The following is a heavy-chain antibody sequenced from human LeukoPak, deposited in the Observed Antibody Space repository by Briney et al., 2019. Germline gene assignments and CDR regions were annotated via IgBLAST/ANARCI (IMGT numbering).Heavy chain of an antibody. CDR2: MNPNSGNT. J-gene: IGHJ4*02. V-gene: IGHV1-8*01. CDR1: GYTFTSYD. Sequence: ASVKVSCKASGYTFTSYDINWVRQATGQGLGWMGWMNPNSGNTGYAQKFQGRVTITADESTSTAYMELSSLRSEDTAVYYCARDETYYYDSSGYYFGIWGQGTLVTVSS. CDR3: ARDETYYYDSSGYYFGI. D-gene: IGHD3-22*01.